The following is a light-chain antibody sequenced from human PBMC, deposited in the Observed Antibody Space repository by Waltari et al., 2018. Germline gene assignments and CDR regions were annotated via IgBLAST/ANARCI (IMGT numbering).Light chain of an antibody. CDR1: QRVGSSS. Sequence: EIVLTQSPGTASLSPGERATLSCRASQRVGSSSLAWYQQKPGPAPRPVIYRASSRATGIPHRLSGRGSGTNFSLTTSRREPEDVAVYYCQQHGTLPATFGQGTKVEIK. CDR2: RAS. CDR3: QQHGTLPAT. V-gene: IGKV3-20*01. J-gene: IGKJ1*01.